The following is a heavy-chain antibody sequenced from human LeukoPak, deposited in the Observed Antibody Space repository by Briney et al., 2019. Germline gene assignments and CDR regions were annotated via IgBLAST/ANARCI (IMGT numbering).Heavy chain of an antibody. CDR1: GFTFDNYA. Sequence: GGSLRLPCAASGFTFDNYAMSWVRQAPGKGLEWVANIKEDGSEKYYVDSVKGRFTISRDNAKNSLCLQMNSLRAEDTAIYYCVRSGGYWGQGTLVTVSS. CDR3: VRSGGY. J-gene: IGHJ4*02. V-gene: IGHV3-7*05. CDR2: IKEDGSEK. D-gene: IGHD1-26*01.